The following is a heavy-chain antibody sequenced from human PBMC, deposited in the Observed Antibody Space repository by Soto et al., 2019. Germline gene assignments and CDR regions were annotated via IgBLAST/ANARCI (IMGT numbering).Heavy chain of an antibody. CDR3: TRKRYGMDV. J-gene: IGHJ6*02. CDR1: GFTFSNSW. Sequence: GGSLRLSCAASGFTFSNSWMSWVRQAPGKGLEWVANRKEDGSEKDYVDPVKGRFTITRDNAKNSLYLQMNNLRAEDTAVYFCTRKRYGMDVWGQGTTVTVSS. CDR2: RKEDGSEK. V-gene: IGHV3-7*03.